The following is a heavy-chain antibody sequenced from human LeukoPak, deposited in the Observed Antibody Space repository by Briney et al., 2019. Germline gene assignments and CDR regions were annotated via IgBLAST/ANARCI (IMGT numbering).Heavy chain of an antibody. CDR1: GFTFSDYW. CDR3: ARVGGSWELIL. Sequence: GGSLRLSCAASGFTFSDYWMTWVRQTPEKGLEWLAQINGDGSEKYFVDSVKGRFTISRNNDKSSLYLQMNSLRGEDTAVYFCARVGGSWELILWGQGTLVTVS. J-gene: IGHJ4*02. D-gene: IGHD2-15*01. CDR2: INGDGSEK. V-gene: IGHV3-7*01.